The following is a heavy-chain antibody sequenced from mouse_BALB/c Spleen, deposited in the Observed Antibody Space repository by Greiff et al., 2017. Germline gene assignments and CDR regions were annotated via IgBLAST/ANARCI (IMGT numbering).Heavy chain of an antibody. CDR3: ARVRWLLPYYYAMDY. D-gene: IGHD2-3*01. CDR1: GFSLTSYG. J-gene: IGHJ4*01. CDR2: IWAGGST. V-gene: IGHV2-9*02. Sequence: VMLVESGPGLVAPSQSLSITCTVSGFSLTSYGVHWVRQPPGKGLEWLGVIWAGGSTNYNSALMSRLSISKDNSKSQVFLKMNSLQTDDTAMYYCARVRWLLPYYYAMDYWGQGTSVTVSS.